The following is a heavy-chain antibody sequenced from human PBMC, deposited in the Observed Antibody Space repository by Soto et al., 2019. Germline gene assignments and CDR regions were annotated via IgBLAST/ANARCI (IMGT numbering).Heavy chain of an antibody. D-gene: IGHD3-3*01. J-gene: IGHJ4*02. Sequence: SVKVSCKASGYTFTSYYMHWVRQAPGQGLEWLGGFIPVYRTLNYAQKFQGRVTITADESTGTAYMTLSSLASDDTAVYYCATGVIWIGYFTVDSWGQGTRVTVSS. CDR1: GYTFTSYY. CDR3: ATGVIWIGYFTVDS. V-gene: IGHV1-69*13. CDR2: FIPVYRTL.